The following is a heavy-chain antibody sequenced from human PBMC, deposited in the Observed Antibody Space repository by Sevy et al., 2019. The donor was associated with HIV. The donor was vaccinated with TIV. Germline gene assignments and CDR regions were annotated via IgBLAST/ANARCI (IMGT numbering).Heavy chain of an antibody. V-gene: IGHV1-2*02. J-gene: IGHJ4*02. CDR1: GYSFITYS. CDR3: AREIWKFDL. Sequence: ASVKVSCKASGYSFITYSLHWVRQAPGQGLEWMAWINPNNGAAIYAQTFQDRVTVTRDTSINTVYMEMSSLTSDDTAVYYCAREIWKFDLWGQGTLVTVSS. CDR2: INPNNGAA. D-gene: IGHD1-1*01.